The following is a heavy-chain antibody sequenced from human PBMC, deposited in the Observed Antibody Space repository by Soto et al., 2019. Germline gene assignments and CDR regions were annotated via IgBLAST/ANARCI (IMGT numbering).Heavy chain of an antibody. Sequence: QVKMMESGGGVVQPGRSLRLSCAASGLTFTTNTVHWVRQAPGKGLEWVAVILYDGTKKYYAASVKGRFTISRDNSKNTLYLQRNSLRVEDTAVYYCARVAVVPAAIPHELRNWYFDLWGRGTLVTVSS. CDR2: ILYDGTKK. J-gene: IGHJ2*01. D-gene: IGHD2-2*02. CDR1: GLTFTTNT. V-gene: IGHV3-30-3*01. CDR3: ARVAVVPAAIPHELRNWYFDL.